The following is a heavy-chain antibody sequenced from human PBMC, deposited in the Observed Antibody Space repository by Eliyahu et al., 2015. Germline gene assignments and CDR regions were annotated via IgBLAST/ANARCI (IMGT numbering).Heavy chain of an antibody. J-gene: IGHJ5*02. CDR2: IXPXXGXA. Sequence: QVQLVQSGAEVKKPGSSVKVSCKASGGTFSSYAISWVRQAPGQGLEWMGGIXPXXGXANYAQKFQGRXTITADESTSTAYMELSSLRSEDTAVYYCAREGLGGIAAPAGWFDPWGQGTLVTVSS. CDR3: AREGLGGIAAPAGWFDP. CDR1: GGTFSSYA. V-gene: IGHV1-69*01. D-gene: IGHD6-6*01.